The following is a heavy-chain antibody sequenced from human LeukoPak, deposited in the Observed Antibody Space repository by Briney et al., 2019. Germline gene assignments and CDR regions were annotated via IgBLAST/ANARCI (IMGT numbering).Heavy chain of an antibody. CDR3: AARWGYSSGDY. CDR1: GFTFRSYE. Sequence: PGGSLRLSCAAFGFTFRSYEMNWVRQAPGKGLEWVSYISSSGSTIYYADSVKGRFTISRDNAKNSLYLQMNSLRAEDTAVYYCAARWGYSSGDYWGQGTLVTVSS. D-gene: IGHD3-22*01. J-gene: IGHJ4*02. CDR2: ISSSGSTI. V-gene: IGHV3-48*03.